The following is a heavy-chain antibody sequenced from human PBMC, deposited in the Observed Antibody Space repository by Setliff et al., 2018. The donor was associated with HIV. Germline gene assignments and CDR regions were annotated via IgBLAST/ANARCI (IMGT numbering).Heavy chain of an antibody. CDR2: INHSGST. CDR1: GGSLSGYY. V-gene: IGHV4-34*01. D-gene: IGHD7-27*01. Sequence: PSETLSLTCAVYGGSLSGYYWSWIRQPPGKGLEWFGEINHSGSTNYNPSLKSRVTISVDTSKNQFSLKLSSATAADTAVYYCARDNWGSLDYWGQGMLVTVSS. J-gene: IGHJ4*02. CDR3: ARDNWGSLDY.